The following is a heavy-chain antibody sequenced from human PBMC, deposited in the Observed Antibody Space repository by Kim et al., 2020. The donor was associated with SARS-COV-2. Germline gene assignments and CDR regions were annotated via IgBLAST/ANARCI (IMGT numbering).Heavy chain of an antibody. J-gene: IGHJ4*02. D-gene: IGHD4-17*01. V-gene: IGHV4-34*01. CDR3: ASIGYGDSYYFDY. Sequence: SETLSLTCAVYGGSFSGYYWSWIRQPPGKGLEWIGEINHSGSTNYNPSLKSRVTISVDTSKNQFSLKLSSVTAADTAVYYCASIGYGDSYYFDYWGQGTLVTVSS. CDR2: INHSGST. CDR1: GGSFSGYY.